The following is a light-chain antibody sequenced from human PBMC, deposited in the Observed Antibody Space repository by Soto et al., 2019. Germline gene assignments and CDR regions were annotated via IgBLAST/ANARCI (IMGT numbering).Light chain of an antibody. CDR2: GNS. CDR3: QSYDSSLSGSGV. J-gene: IGLJ1*01. V-gene: IGLV1-40*01. Sequence: QSVLTQPPSVSGAPGQRVTISCTGSSSNIGAGYDVHWYQQLPGTAPKLLIYGNSNRPSGVPDRFSGSKSGTSASLAITGLQAEDEADYYCQSYDSSLSGSGVFGTRTKVT. CDR1: SSNIGAGYD.